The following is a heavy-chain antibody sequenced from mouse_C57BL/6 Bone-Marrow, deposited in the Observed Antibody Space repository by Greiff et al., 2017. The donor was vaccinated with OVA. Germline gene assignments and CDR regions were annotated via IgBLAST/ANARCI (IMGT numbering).Heavy chain of an antibody. CDR2: INPYNGGT. D-gene: IGHD1-1*01. V-gene: IGHV1-19*01. Sequence: EVKLQESGPVLVKPGASVKMSCKASGYTFTDYYMNWVKQSHGKSLEWIGVINPYNGGTSYNQKFKGKATLTVDKSSSTAYMELNSLTSEDSAVYYCARHYGSSYYWGQGTTLTVSS. CDR3: ARHYGSSYY. CDR1: GYTFTDYY. J-gene: IGHJ2*01.